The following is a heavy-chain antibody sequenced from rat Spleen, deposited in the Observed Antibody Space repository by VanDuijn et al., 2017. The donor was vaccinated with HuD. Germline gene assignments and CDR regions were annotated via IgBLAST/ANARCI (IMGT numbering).Heavy chain of an antibody. Sequence: EVQLVESGGGLVQPGRSLKISWAASGFTFSDHAMAWVRQFPKKGLEWVAIIIYYGSGTFYRDSVKGRFTISRDNAKNTLSLQMDSLRTEDTATYYCATPTPGIPFAYWGQGTLVTVSS. CDR1: GFTFSDHA. CDR3: ATPTPGIPFAY. CDR2: IIYYGSGT. J-gene: IGHJ3*01. D-gene: IGHD1-4*01. V-gene: IGHV5-17*01.